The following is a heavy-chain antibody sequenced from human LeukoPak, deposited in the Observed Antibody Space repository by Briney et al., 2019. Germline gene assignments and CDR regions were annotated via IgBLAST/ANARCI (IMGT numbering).Heavy chain of an antibody. J-gene: IGHJ4*02. CDR2: ISSSSSYI. Sequence: GGSLRLSCAASGFTFSSYSMNRVRQAPGKGLEWVSSISSSSSYIYYADSVKGRFTISRDNAKNSLYLQMNSLRAEDTAVYYCARDSGGYYFDYWGQGTLVTVSS. CDR3: ARDSGGYYFDY. D-gene: IGHD3-10*01. CDR1: GFTFSSYS. V-gene: IGHV3-21*01.